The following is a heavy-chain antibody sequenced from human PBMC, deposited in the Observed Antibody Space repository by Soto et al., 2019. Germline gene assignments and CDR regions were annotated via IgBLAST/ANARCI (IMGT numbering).Heavy chain of an antibody. CDR2: VKDSGAT. Sequence: VGSLRLSCGASGFTFRTAWMNWVRQAPGKGLEWVGHVKDSGATDYAAPVKGRFIISRDDSKNTVYLQMTSLRTEDSAIYYCAADTPGFGQGEFEYWGQGALVTVSS. CDR3: AADTPGFGQGEFEY. J-gene: IGHJ4*02. D-gene: IGHD3-3*01. CDR1: GFTFRTAW. V-gene: IGHV3-15*01.